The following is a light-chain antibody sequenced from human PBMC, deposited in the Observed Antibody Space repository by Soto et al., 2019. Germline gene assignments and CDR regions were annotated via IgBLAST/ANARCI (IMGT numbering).Light chain of an antibody. CDR2: DDS. CDR1: NLGSKT. V-gene: IGLV3-21*02. Sequence: SYYLAQPPSVSVAPGQTARITCGGDNLGSKTVHWYQQKPGQAPVLVVYDDSDRPSGIPERFSGSNSGNTATLTISRVAAGDEADYYGQVWDTDSDHHVFGTGTKGTVL. J-gene: IGLJ1*01. CDR3: QVWDTDSDHHV.